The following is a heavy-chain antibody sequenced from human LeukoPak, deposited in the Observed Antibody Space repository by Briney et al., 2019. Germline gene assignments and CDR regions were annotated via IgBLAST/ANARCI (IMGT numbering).Heavy chain of an antibody. Sequence: GASVKVSCKACGCTFSSYAISWVRQAPGQGLEWMGGITPIFGTANYAQKFQGRVTITTDESTSTAYIELSSLRSEDTAVYYCARCRSSSLLFDYWGQGTLVTVSS. D-gene: IGHD6-6*01. J-gene: IGHJ4*02. V-gene: IGHV1-69*05. CDR3: ARCRSSSLLFDY. CDR1: GCTFSSYA. CDR2: ITPIFGTA.